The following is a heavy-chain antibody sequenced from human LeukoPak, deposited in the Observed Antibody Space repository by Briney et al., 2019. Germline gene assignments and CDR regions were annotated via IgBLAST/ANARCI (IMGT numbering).Heavy chain of an antibody. CDR1: GFTFNYAW. V-gene: IGHV3-15*04. CDR3: TTDEDWNYARKDV. J-gene: IGHJ6*02. D-gene: IGHD1-7*01. Sequence: GGSLRLSCAASGFTFNYAWMSWVRRVPGKGLEWVGQTVSEIDGGTTDYAAPVKGRFTISRDDSKSTLYLQMNSLKIEDTAVYYCTTDEDWNYARKDVWGQGATVIVSS. CDR2: TVSEIDGGTT.